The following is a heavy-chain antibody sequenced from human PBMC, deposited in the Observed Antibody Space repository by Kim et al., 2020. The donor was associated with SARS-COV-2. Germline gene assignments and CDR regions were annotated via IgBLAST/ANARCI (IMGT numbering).Heavy chain of an antibody. V-gene: IGHV3-64*02. CDR1: GFTFSTYL. Sequence: GGSLRLSCAASGFTFSTYLMHWVRQAPGKGLVWLSAITSNGDRSSYAVSVRGRFTISRDNSKNTLYLQMGSLRAEDTAVYYCARGSDSQQGRLYYWGQGTLVTVSS. CDR2: ITSNGDRS. J-gene: IGHJ4*02. D-gene: IGHD6-13*01. CDR3: ARGSDSQQGRLYY.